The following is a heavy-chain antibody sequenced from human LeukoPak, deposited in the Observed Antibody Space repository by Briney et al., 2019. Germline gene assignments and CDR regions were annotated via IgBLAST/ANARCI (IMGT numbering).Heavy chain of an antibody. V-gene: IGHV3-33*01. CDR3: ARDSFCSSGSCYSGLFDY. CDR2: IWYDASNK. Sequence: PGGSLRLSCAASGFTFSNYGMHWVRQAPGKGLEWVAVIWYDASNKYYAGSVQGRFTISRDNSKNTLYLQMNRLRAEDTAVYYCARDSFCSSGSCYSGLFDYWGQGALVTVSS. J-gene: IGHJ4*02. CDR1: GFTFSNYG. D-gene: IGHD2-15*01.